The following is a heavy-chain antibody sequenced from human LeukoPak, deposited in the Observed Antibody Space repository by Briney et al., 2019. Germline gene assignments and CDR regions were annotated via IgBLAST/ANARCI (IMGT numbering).Heavy chain of an antibody. Sequence: NPGGSLRLSCAASGFTSSSYSMNWVRQAPGKGLEWVSSISSSSSYIYYADSVKGRFTISRDNAKNSLYLQMNSLRAEDTAVYYCARGGIVVPAPRFDPWGQGTLVTVSS. CDR2: ISSSSSYI. J-gene: IGHJ5*02. D-gene: IGHD2-2*01. CDR1: GFTSSSYS. V-gene: IGHV3-21*01. CDR3: ARGGIVVPAPRFDP.